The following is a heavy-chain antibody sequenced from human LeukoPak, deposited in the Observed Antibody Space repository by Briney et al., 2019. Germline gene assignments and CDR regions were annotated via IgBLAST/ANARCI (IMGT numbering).Heavy chain of an antibody. J-gene: IGHJ4*02. CDR2: TSWNSGSI. CDR3: AKDRSGYSSSWYGR. V-gene: IGHV3-9*01. D-gene: IGHD6-13*01. Sequence: GGSLRLSCAASGFTFDDYAMHWVRQAPGKGLEWVSGTSWNSGSIGYADSVKGRFTISRDNAKNSLYLQMNSLRAEDTALYYCAKDRSGYSSSWYGRWGQGTLVTVSS. CDR1: GFTFDDYA.